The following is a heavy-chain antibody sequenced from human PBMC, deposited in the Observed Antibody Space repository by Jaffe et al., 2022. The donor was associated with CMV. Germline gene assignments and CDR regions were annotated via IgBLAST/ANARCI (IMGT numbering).Heavy chain of an antibody. CDR3: AHETIGEDDSVLGGYYYYYGMDV. Sequence: QITLKESGPTLVKPTQTLTLTCTFSGFSLSTSGVGVGWIRQPPGKALEWLALIYWNDDKRYSPSLKSRLTITKDTSKNQVVLTMTNMDPVDTATYYCAHETIGEDDSVLGGYYYYYGMDVWGQGTTVTVSS. J-gene: IGHJ6*02. CDR2: IYWNDDK. CDR1: GFSLSTSGVG. V-gene: IGHV2-5*01. D-gene: IGHD3-22*01.